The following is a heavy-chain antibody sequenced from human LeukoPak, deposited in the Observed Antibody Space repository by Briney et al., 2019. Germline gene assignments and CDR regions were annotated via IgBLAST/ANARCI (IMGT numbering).Heavy chain of an antibody. V-gene: IGHV3-23*01. J-gene: IGHJ1*01. CDR1: GFTFSSYA. CDR3: SRDPNGDYVGAFDFQR. D-gene: IGHD4-17*01. CDR2: IRGSGGGT. Sequence: QPGGSLTLSCAVSGFTFSSYAMTWVRQAPGRGLEWVSSIRGSGGGTDYADSVRGRFTISRDNSKNTLYLQMNSLRAEDTAIYYCSRDPNGDYVGAFDFQRWGQGTLVTVSS.